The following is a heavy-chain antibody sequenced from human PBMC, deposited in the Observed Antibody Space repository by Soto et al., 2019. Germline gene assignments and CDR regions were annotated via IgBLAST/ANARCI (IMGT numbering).Heavy chain of an antibody. D-gene: IGHD4-17*01. Sequence: QVQLVESGGGVVQPGRSLRLSCAASGFTFSSYGMHWVRQAPGKGLEWVAVISYDGSNKYYADSVKGRFTISRDNSKNTLYLQMNSLRAEDTAVYYCAFDCGDYGGGFDIWGQGTMVTVSS. CDR3: AFDCGDYGGGFDI. CDR1: GFTFSSYG. J-gene: IGHJ3*02. CDR2: ISYDGSNK. V-gene: IGHV3-30*03.